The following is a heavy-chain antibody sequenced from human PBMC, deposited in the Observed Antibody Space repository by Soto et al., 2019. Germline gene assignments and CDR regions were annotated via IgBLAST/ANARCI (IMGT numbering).Heavy chain of an antibody. CDR3: ARDSTIAARAFDI. CDR2: IYYTGST. J-gene: IGHJ3*02. CDR1: GGSISSGGYY. Sequence: SETLSLTCIVSGGSISSGGYYWNWIRQHPGKGLEWIGYIYYTGSTNYNPSLKSRVTISLDMSKNHFSLKLRSVTAADTAVYYCARDSTIAARAFDICGQGTMVTVSS. V-gene: IGHV4-31*03. D-gene: IGHD6-6*01.